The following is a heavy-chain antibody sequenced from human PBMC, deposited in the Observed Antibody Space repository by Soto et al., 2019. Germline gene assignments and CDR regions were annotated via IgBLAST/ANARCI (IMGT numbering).Heavy chain of an antibody. J-gene: IGHJ5*02. Sequence: ASVKVSCKVSGYTLTELSMHWVRQAPGKGLEWMGGFDPEDGETIYAQKFQGRVTMTEDTSTDTAYMGLSSLRSEDTAVYYCATGYCSSTSCYTGWFDPWGQGTLVTVSS. D-gene: IGHD2-2*02. CDR3: ATGYCSSTSCYTGWFDP. CDR2: FDPEDGET. V-gene: IGHV1-24*01. CDR1: GYTLTELS.